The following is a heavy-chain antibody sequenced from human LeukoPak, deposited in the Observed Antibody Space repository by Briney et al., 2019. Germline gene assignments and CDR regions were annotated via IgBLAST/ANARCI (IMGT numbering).Heavy chain of an antibody. V-gene: IGHV5-51*01. D-gene: IGHD5-18*01. CDR2: IYPGDPDT. CDR1: GYSFTSYW. J-gene: IGHJ4*02. CDR3: ARRGEAMDPFDY. Sequence: GESLKISCKDSGYSFTSYWIGWVRQMPGKGLEWMGIIYPGDPDTRYSPSFQGQVTISADKSINTAYLQWSSLKASDTAIYYCARRGEAMDPFDYWGQGTLVTVSS.